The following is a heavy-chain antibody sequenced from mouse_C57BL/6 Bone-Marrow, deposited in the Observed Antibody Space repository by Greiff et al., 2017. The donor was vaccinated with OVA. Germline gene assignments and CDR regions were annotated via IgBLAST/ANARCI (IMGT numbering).Heavy chain of an antibody. Sequence: VQLVESGAELVRPGTSVKMSCKASGYTFTNYWIGWAKQRPGHGLEWIGDIYPGGGYTNYNEKFKGKATLTADKSSSTAYMQFSSLTSEDSAIYYCARVGYPYYFDYWGQGTTLTVSS. CDR2: IYPGGGYT. CDR3: ARVGYPYYFDY. J-gene: IGHJ2*01. D-gene: IGHD2-2*01. CDR1: GYTFTNYW. V-gene: IGHV1-63*01.